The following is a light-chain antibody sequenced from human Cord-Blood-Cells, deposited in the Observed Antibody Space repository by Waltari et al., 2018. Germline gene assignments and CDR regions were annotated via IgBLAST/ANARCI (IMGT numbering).Light chain of an antibody. CDR3: SSYTRSSAWV. V-gene: IGLV2-14*01. Sequence: QSALTQPASVSGSPGQAITISCTGTSSAVGGYHYVSWYQQHPGKAPNIMIYDVSNRPSGVSNRCSGSESGNTASLTISGLQAKDEDDYYCSSYTRSSAWVFGGGTKLTVL. J-gene: IGLJ3*02. CDR1: SSAVGGYHY. CDR2: DVS.